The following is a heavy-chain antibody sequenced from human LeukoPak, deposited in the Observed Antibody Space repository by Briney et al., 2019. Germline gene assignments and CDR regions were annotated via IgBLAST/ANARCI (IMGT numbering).Heavy chain of an antibody. CDR1: GFTFSGSA. Sequence: GGSLKLSCAASGFTFSGSAMHWVRQASGKGLEWVGRIRSKANSYATAYAASVKGRFTISRDDSKNTAYLQMNGLKTEDTAVYYCTRRKPPPGRYYYDSSGYYDYYYGMDVWGQGTTVTVSS. CDR3: TRRKPPPGRYYYDSSGYYDYYYGMDV. J-gene: IGHJ6*02. D-gene: IGHD3-22*01. V-gene: IGHV3-73*01. CDR2: IRSKANSYAT.